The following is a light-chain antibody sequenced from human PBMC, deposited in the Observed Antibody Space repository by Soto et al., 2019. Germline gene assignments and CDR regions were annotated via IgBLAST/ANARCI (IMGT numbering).Light chain of an antibody. J-gene: IGKJ1*01. CDR1: QGISNY. V-gene: IGKV1-27*01. CDR2: SAS. Sequence: DIQMTQSPSSLSASVGDRVTITCRASQGISNYLAWYQQKPGKAPQLLIYSASVLQSGVPSRFSGSGSETDFTLTISSLQPEDVATYYCQKYNSALWTFGQGTKVEIK. CDR3: QKYNSALWT.